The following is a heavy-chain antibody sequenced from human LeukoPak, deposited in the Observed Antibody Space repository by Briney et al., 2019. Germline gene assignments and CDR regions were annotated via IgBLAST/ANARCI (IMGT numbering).Heavy chain of an antibody. CDR3: AKKEGAYFDY. J-gene: IGHJ4*02. D-gene: IGHD3-16*01. V-gene: IGHV3-30*18. Sequence: GGSLRLSCAASGFTFSSYAMHWVRQAPGKGLEWVAVISYDGSNKYYADSVKGRFTISRDNSKNTLYLQMNSLRAEDTAVYYCAKKEGAYFDYWGQGTLVTVSS. CDR2: ISYDGSNK. CDR1: GFTFSSYA.